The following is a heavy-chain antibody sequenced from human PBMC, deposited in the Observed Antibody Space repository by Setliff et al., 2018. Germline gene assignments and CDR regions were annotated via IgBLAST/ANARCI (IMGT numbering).Heavy chain of an antibody. D-gene: IGHD2-2*01. Sequence: GASVKVSCKASGYTFSNYGVTWVRQAPGQGLEWMGWVTVYNGNTKYAQNLQGRLTLTTDISTSTAYMELGSLRFDDTAVYYCSRLVRYCTTTTCQRLSGDEYWGQGTLVTVSS. J-gene: IGHJ4*02. V-gene: IGHV1-18*01. CDR1: GYTFSNYG. CDR3: SRLVRYCTTTTCQRLSGDEY. CDR2: VTVYNGNT.